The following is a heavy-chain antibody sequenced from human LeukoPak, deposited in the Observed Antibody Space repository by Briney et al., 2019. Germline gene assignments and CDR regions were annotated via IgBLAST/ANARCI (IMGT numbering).Heavy chain of an antibody. D-gene: IGHD3-10*01. V-gene: IGHV4-59*01. CDR2: IYYSGST. Sequence: PSETLSLTCTVSGGSISSYFWSWIRQPPGEGLEWIGYIYYSGSTNYNPSLKSRVTISVDTSKNQFSLKLSSVTAADTAVYYCARDRPLYGSGPLSFDPWGQGTLVTVSS. CDR1: GGSISSYF. J-gene: IGHJ5*02. CDR3: ARDRPLYGSGPLSFDP.